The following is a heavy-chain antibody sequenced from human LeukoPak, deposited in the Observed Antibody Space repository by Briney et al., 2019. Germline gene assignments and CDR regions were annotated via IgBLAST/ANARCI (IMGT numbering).Heavy chain of an antibody. J-gene: IGHJ4*02. D-gene: IGHD5-18*01. CDR2: ISGSGGST. CDR1: GFTFISYA. CDR3: AKNLRRLAVTGYDY. Sequence: PGRSLRLSCAAAGFTFISYAISSVSQAPRGWLEWVSGISGSGGSTSYADSVKGRFTISRDNSKNTLFLQMHGLRAEDTAVYYCAKNLRRLAVTGYDYWGQGTLVTVSS. V-gene: IGHV3-23*01.